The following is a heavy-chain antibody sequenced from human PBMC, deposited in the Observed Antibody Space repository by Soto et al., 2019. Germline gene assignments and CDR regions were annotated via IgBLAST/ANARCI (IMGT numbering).Heavy chain of an antibody. CDR2: IDWDDAK. V-gene: IGHV2-70*17. CDR3: ERRHSYGGRGVDFDY. D-gene: IGHD2-15*01. CDR1: GFSLSSYGMC. Sequence: SGPTLVNPTQTLTLTCTFSGFSLSSYGMCVSWIRQPPGKALEWLARIDWDDAKFYSTSLRSRLTISRDTSKNQVVLTMTNMDPEDKATYYCERRHSYGGRGVDFDYWGQGELVNVSS. J-gene: IGHJ4*02.